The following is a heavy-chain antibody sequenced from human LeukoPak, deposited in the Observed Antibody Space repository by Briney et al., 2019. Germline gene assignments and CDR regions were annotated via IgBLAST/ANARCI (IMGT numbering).Heavy chain of an antibody. J-gene: IGHJ4*02. V-gene: IGHV4-4*02. CDR1: GGSISSSNW. Sequence: SSETLSLTCAVSGGSISSSNWWSWVRQPPGKGLEWIGEIYHSGSTNYNPSLKSRVTISVDKFKNQFSLKLSSVTAADTAVYYSARHGGEYTAMVHFDYWGQGTLVTVSS. D-gene: IGHD5-18*01. CDR2: IYHSGST. CDR3: ARHGGEYTAMVHFDY.